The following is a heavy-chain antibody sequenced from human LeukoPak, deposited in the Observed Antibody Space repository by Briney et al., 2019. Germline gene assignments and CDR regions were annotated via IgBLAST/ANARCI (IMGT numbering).Heavy chain of an antibody. D-gene: IGHD3-10*01. Sequence: GGSLRLSCAASGFTFSSYGMSWVRQAPGKGLEWVATISASGGSTYYVDSVKGRFTISRDNSKNTLHLQMNSLRAEDTAVYYCAKDYYGSGSYFDYWGQGTLVTVSS. CDR2: ISASGGST. V-gene: IGHV3-23*01. J-gene: IGHJ4*02. CDR1: GFTFSSYG. CDR3: AKDYYGSGSYFDY.